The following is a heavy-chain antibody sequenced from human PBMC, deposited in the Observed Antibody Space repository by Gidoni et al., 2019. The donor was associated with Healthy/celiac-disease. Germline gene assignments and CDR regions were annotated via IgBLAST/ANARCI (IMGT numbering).Heavy chain of an antibody. CDR2: IIPIFGTA. V-gene: IGHV1-69*01. Sequence: QVQLVQSGAEVKKPGSSVKVSCKASGGTFLSYAISWVRQAPGQGLEWMGGIIPIFGTANYAQKFQGRVTITADESTSTAYMELSSRRSEDTAVYYCARAAAAGTWDNWFDPWGQGTLVTVSS. D-gene: IGHD6-13*01. CDR3: ARAAAAGTWDNWFDP. CDR1: GGTFLSYA. J-gene: IGHJ5*02.